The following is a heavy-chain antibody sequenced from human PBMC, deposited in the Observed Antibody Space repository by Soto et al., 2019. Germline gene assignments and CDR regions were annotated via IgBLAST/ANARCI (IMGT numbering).Heavy chain of an antibody. CDR2: INYSGST. CDR1: GGTIVSGGCY. V-gene: IGHV4-31*03. Sequence: SETLCLTCTVSGGTIVSGGCYWSWIRQNPGKGLEWIGHINYSGSTYYNPSLKSRVTISVDTSKNQFSLKLSSVTAADTAVYYCARTVVAVPAAKNNYYYGMDVWGQGTTVTVSS. CDR3: ARTVVAVPAAKNNYYYGMDV. J-gene: IGHJ6*02. D-gene: IGHD2-2*01.